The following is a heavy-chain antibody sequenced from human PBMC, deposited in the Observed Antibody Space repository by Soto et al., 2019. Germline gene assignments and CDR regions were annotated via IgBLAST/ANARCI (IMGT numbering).Heavy chain of an antibody. CDR3: ASSGITIFGVVNAYGMDV. J-gene: IGHJ6*02. Sequence: PGESLKISCKGSGYSYTSYYMHWVRQAPGQGLEWMGIINPSGGSTSYAQKFQGRVTMTRDTSTSTVYMELSSLRSEDTAVYYCASSGITIFGVVNAYGMDVWGQGTTVTVSS. CDR2: INPSGGST. D-gene: IGHD3-3*01. V-gene: IGHV1-46*01. CDR1: GYSYTSYY.